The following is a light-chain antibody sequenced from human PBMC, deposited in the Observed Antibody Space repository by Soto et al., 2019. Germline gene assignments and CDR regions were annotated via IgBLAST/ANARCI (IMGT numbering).Light chain of an antibody. CDR1: QSVNSDS. Sequence: EIVLTQSPGTLSLSPGEGATLSCRASQSVNSDSLAWYQQKRGQAPRLLISGASTRATGIPDRFRGSGSGTDFTLTISRLEPEDFAVYWCQQYGSSLTFGQGTKVEIK. CDR2: GAS. V-gene: IGKV3-20*01. CDR3: QQYGSSLT. J-gene: IGKJ1*01.